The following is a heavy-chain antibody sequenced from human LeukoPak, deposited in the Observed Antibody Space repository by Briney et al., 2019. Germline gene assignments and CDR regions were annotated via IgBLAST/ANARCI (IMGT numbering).Heavy chain of an antibody. Sequence: ASVKVSCKASGGTFSSYAISWVRQAPGQGLEWMGGIIPIFGTANYAQKFQGRVTITADESTSTAYMELSSLRSGDTAVYYCARDYYGSGSTAQYYYGMDVWGKGTTVTVSS. V-gene: IGHV1-69*13. D-gene: IGHD3-10*01. CDR2: IIPIFGTA. CDR3: ARDYYGSGSTAQYYYGMDV. CDR1: GGTFSSYA. J-gene: IGHJ6*04.